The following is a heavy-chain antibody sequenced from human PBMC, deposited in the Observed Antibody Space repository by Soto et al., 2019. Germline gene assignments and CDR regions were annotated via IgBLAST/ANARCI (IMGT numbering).Heavy chain of an antibody. D-gene: IGHD6-13*01. CDR3: ARDQRIYSSSWYAFDY. CDR2: INAGNGNT. J-gene: IGHJ4*02. CDR1: GYTFTSYA. Sequence: GASVKVSCKASGYTFTSYAMHWVRQALGQRLEWMGWINAGNGNTKYSQKFQGRVTITRDTSASTAYMELSSLRSEDTAVYYCARDQRIYSSSWYAFDYWGQGTLVTVSS. V-gene: IGHV1-3*01.